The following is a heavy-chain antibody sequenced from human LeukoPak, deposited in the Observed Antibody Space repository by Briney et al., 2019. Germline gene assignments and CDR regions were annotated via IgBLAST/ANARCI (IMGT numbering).Heavy chain of an antibody. D-gene: IGHD3-16*01. Sequence: SETLSLTCTVSGGSISSSTYYWGWIRRPPRKGLEWIGSIYYSGSTYYNPSLKSRVTVSVDTSKNQFSLKLSSVTAADTAVYYCVRGSTLRHYQYWGQGTLVTASS. CDR3: VRGSTLRHYQY. V-gene: IGHV4-39*01. J-gene: IGHJ4*02. CDR2: IYYSGST. CDR1: GGSISSSTYY.